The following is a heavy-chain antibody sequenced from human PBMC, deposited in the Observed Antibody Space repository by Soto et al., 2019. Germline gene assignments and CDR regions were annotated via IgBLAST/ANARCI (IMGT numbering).Heavy chain of an antibody. CDR1: GFTFDDFA. J-gene: IGHJ4*02. CDR3: AKGPGLVASSGSPDS. D-gene: IGHD2-8*02. V-gene: IGHV3-9*01. Sequence: EVQLVESGGGLVQPGRSLRLSCEASGFTFDDFAMHWVRQPPGKGLEWVSGISWNSASIVYADSVKGRFTISRDNAKNSLYLQLDSLGVEDTAFYYCAKGPGLVASSGSPDSWGQGTLVSVSS. CDR2: ISWNSASI.